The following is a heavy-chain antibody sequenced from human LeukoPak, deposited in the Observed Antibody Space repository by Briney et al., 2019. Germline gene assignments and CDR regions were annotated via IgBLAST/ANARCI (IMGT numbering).Heavy chain of an antibody. Sequence: GGSLRLSCAASGFTFSSYWMNWVRQAPGKGLEWVANIKQDGSEKFYVDSVKGRFTISRDNAKNTLYLQMNSLRAEDAAVYYCAKDFTDYGDRTGDYRGQGTLVTVSS. CDR1: GFTFSSYW. D-gene: IGHD4-17*01. V-gene: IGHV3-7*03. CDR2: IKQDGSEK. CDR3: AKDFTDYGDRTGDY. J-gene: IGHJ4*02.